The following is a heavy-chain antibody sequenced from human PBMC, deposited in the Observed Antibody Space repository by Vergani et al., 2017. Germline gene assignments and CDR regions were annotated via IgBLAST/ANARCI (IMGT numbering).Heavy chain of an antibody. CDR1: GFTFDDYA. V-gene: IGHV3-43*02. J-gene: IGHJ3*02. D-gene: IGHD2-21*01. CDR2: ISGDGGST. CDR3: ANLRGYLVMSAFDI. Sequence: EVQLVESGGGVVQPGGSLRLSCAASGFTFDDYAMHWVRQAPGRGLEWVSLISGDGGSTYYADSVKGRFTISRDNSKNTLYLQMNSLRAEDTAVYYCANLRGYLVMSAFDIWGQGTMVTVSS.